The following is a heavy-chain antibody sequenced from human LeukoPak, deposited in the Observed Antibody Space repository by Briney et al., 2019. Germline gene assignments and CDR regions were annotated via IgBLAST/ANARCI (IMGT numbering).Heavy chain of an antibody. CDR2: IRYDGSNK. CDR3: ARGIYSSSWSFYYYYYMDV. Sequence: PGGSLTLSCAASGFTFSSYGMHWVRQAPGKGLEWVAYIRYDGSNKYYADSVKGRFTISRDNSKNALYLQMNSMRAEDTAVYYCARGIYSSSWSFYYYYYMDVWGKGTTVTVSS. CDR1: GFTFSSYG. D-gene: IGHD6-13*01. V-gene: IGHV3-30*02. J-gene: IGHJ6*03.